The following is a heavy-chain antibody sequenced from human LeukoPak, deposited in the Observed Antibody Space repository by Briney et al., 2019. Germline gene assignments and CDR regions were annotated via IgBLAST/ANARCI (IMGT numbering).Heavy chain of an antibody. J-gene: IGHJ5*02. V-gene: IGHV5-51*01. CDR1: GYGFTNYW. Sequence: LGESLKISCATSGYGFTNYWIGWVRQMPGKGLEFMGIINPGDSDTRYSPSFQGQVTISADKSFSTAYLQFHSLKASDTAMYYCARHATTGFTVNRFDPWGQGTLVTVFS. CDR3: ARHATTGFTVNRFDP. D-gene: IGHD1-26*01. CDR2: INPGDSDT.